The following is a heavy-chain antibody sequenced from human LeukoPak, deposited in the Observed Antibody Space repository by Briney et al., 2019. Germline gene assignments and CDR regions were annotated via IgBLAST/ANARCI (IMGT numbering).Heavy chain of an antibody. CDR2: IWYDGSNT. Sequence: PGGSLRLSCAASGFTFSSYGMHWVRQAPGKGLEWVATIWYDGSNTYYADSVKGRFTISRDNSKNTLFLQMDSLRAEDTAVYYCARDRSTTHFDYWGQGTLVTVSS. V-gene: IGHV3-33*01. CDR3: ARDRSTTHFDY. J-gene: IGHJ4*02. CDR1: GFTFSSYG. D-gene: IGHD5/OR15-5a*01.